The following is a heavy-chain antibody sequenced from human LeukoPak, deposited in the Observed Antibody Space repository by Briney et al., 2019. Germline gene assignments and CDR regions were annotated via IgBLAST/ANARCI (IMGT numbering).Heavy chain of an antibody. CDR3: ARAGSITIFGVVVAHNWFDR. Sequence: PGASVKVSCKASGYTFSSYGVSWVRQAPGQGLEWMGWISAYNGNTNYAQKLQGRVTMTTDTSTSTAYMQLRSLRSDDTAVYYCARAGSITIFGVVVAHNWFDRWGQGTLVTVSS. CDR2: ISAYNGNT. J-gene: IGHJ5*02. V-gene: IGHV1-18*01. CDR1: GYTFSSYG. D-gene: IGHD3-3*01.